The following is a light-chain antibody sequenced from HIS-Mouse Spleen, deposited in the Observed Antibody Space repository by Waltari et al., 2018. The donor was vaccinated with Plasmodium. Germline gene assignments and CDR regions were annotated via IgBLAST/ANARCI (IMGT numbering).Light chain of an antibody. CDR2: EVS. CDR3: SSYAGSNNLV. V-gene: IGLV2-8*01. J-gene: IGLJ2*01. CDR1: SSDVGGYHY. Sequence: QSALTQPPSASGSPGQSVTISCTGTSSDVGGYHYVSWYQQHPGKAPKLMIYEVSKRPSGVPERFAGSKSGNTASLTVSGLQAEDEADYYCSSYAGSNNLVFGGGTKLTVL.